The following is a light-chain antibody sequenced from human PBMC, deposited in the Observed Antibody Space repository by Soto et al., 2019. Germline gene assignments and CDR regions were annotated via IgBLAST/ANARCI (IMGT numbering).Light chain of an antibody. Sequence: EIVMTQSPASLSVSPGERATLSCTASKSVSSNLAWFQQKPGQAPRLLIYGASTRVTGIPARFSGSGSGTEFTLTISSQQSEDFAVYYCQQYNNWPPWTFGQGTKVEIK. J-gene: IGKJ1*01. CDR2: GAS. V-gene: IGKV3-15*01. CDR1: KSVSSN. CDR3: QQYNNWPPWT.